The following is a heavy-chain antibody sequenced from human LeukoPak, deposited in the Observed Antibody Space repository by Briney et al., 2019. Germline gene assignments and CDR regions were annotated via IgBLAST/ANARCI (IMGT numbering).Heavy chain of an antibody. CDR1: GFTFGNAW. V-gene: IGHV3-15*01. CDR3: TTTVVVAAGYHY. CDR2: IKSKTDGGTT. Sequence: GGSSRLSWAASGFTFGNAWMSWVRQAPGKGLEWVGRIKSKTDGGTTDYAAPVKGRFTISRDDSKNTLYLQMNSLKTEDTAVYYCTTTVVVAAGYHYWGQGTLVTVSS. J-gene: IGHJ4*02. D-gene: IGHD2-15*01.